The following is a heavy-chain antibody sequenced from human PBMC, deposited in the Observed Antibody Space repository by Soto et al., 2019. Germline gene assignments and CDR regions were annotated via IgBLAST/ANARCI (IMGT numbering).Heavy chain of an antibody. Sequence: GGSLRLSCAASGFTFSSYGMHWVRQAPGKGLEWVAVISYDGSNKYYADSVKGRFTISRDNSKNTLYLQMNSLRAEDTAVYYCAKGFEDSSGWPPYYYYGMDVWGQGTTVTVSS. V-gene: IGHV3-30*18. CDR2: ISYDGSNK. CDR3: AKGFEDSSGWPPYYYYGMDV. D-gene: IGHD6-19*01. CDR1: GFTFSSYG. J-gene: IGHJ6*02.